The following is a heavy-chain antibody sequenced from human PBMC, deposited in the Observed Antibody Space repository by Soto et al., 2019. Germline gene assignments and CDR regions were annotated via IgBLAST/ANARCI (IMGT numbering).Heavy chain of an antibody. D-gene: IGHD3-16*01. CDR3: ARDLEGADVFDL. V-gene: IGHV3-21*01. J-gene: IGHJ3*01. CDR2: ISSGSSYI. CDR1: GFIFTGYN. Sequence: EVQLVESGGGLVKPGGSLRLSCAASGFIFTGYNMNWVRQAPGKGLEWVSSISSGSSYIYYAESVKGRFTITRDVAKNSVYLQMNNLRADDTALYYCARDLEGADVFDLWGQGTMVTVSS.